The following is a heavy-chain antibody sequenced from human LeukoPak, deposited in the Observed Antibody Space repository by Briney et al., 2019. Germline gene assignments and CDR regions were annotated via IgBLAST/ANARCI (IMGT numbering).Heavy chain of an antibody. J-gene: IGHJ4*02. CDR1: GFSFSAHG. CDR2: IWYDGSNK. V-gene: IGHV3-33*01. CDR3: AREAMGTIPYFDY. D-gene: IGHD5-24*01. Sequence: GGSLRLSCAAPGFSFSAHGMHWVGQAPGKGLEWVAVIWYDGSNKYYADLVKGRFTISRDNSKNTVYLQMNSLRAEDTAVYYCAREAMGTIPYFDYWGQGTLVTVSS.